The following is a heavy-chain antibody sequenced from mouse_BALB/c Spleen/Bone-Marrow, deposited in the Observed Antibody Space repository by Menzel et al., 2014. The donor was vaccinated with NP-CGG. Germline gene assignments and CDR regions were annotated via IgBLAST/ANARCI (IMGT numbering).Heavy chain of an antibody. D-gene: IGHD1-1*01. J-gene: IGHJ3*01. Sequence: VQGVESGPSLVQPSQSLSITCTVSGFSLTNYGIYWVRQSPGKGLEWLGVIWRGGTTDYNAAFMSRPSITKDNSKSQVFFKMNSLHADDTAIYYCAKGHYGSSPFAYWGQGTLVTVSA. CDR1: GFSLTNYG. CDR2: IWRGGTT. CDR3: AKGHYGSSPFAY. V-gene: IGHV2-5-1*01.